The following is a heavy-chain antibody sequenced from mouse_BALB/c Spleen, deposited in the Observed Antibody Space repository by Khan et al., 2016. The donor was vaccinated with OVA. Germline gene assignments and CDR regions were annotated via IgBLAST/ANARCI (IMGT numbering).Heavy chain of an antibody. D-gene: IGHD1-1*01. CDR3: ARSVTITTVVATDFDY. Sequence: EVQLQESGPGLVKPSQSLSLTCTVTGYSITSDYAWNWIRQFPGNKLEWMGYISYSGRTSYNPSLKRRISITRETSKNQFFLQLNSVTTEDTATYDCARSVTITTVVATDFDYWGQGTTLTVSS. CDR2: ISYSGRT. V-gene: IGHV3-2*02. J-gene: IGHJ2*01. CDR1: GYSITSDYA.